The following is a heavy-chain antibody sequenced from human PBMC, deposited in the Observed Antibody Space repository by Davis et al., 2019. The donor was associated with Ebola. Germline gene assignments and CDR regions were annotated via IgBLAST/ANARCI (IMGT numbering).Heavy chain of an antibody. CDR2: IIGTNTYI. D-gene: IGHD3-9*01. Sequence: GESLKISCAASGFTFSSYTMNWVRQAPGKGLEWVSSIIGTNTYIYHADLVKGRFTISRDNAKNSLYLQMNSLRAEDTAVYYCARGGRYPGLWGQGALVTVSS. CDR3: ARGGRYPGL. CDR1: GFTFSSYT. J-gene: IGHJ4*02. V-gene: IGHV3-21*01.